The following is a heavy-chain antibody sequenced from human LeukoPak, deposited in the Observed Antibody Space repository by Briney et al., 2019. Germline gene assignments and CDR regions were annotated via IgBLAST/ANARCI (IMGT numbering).Heavy chain of an antibody. D-gene: IGHD6-19*01. V-gene: IGHV3-11*01. CDR1: GFTFSDYY. Sequence: GGSLRLSCAASGFTFSDYYMSWIRQAPGKVLEWVSYISSSGSTIYYADSVKGRFTISRDNAKNSLYLQMNSLRAEDTAVYYCAKANSGGWFPCDYWGQGTLVTVSS. CDR3: AKANSGGWFPCDY. CDR2: ISSSGSTI. J-gene: IGHJ4*02.